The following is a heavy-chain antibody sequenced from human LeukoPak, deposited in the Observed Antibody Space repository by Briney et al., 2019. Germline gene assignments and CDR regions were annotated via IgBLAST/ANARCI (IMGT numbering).Heavy chain of an antibody. CDR3: ARGPSGVFYMDV. V-gene: IGHV3-64*01. J-gene: IGHJ6*03. Sequence: PGGSLRLSCAASGFTFSYYAMHWVRQARGKGLEYVSAITGNGGSTYRANSVRGRFTISRDNSKNTVYLQMGSLRAEDMAVYYCARGPSGVFYMDVWGKGTTVTVSS. CDR2: ITGNGGST. CDR1: GFTFSYYA. D-gene: IGHD3-10*01.